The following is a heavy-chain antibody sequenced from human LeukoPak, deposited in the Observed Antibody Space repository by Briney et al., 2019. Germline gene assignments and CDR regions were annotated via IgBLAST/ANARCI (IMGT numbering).Heavy chain of an antibody. J-gene: IGHJ5*02. D-gene: IGHD2-2*01. CDR1: GYSISSGYY. Sequence: PSETLSLTCTVSGYSISSGYYWGWIRQPPGKGLEWIGSIYHSGSTYYNPSLKSRVTISVDTSKNQFSLKLSSVTAADTAVYYCARGRVIVVVPAARPNNWFDPWGQGTLVTVSS. V-gene: IGHV4-38-2*02. CDR3: ARGRVIVVVPAARPNNWFDP. CDR2: IYHSGST.